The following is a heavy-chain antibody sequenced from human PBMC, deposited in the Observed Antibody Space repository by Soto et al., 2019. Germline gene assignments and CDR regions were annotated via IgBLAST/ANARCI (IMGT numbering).Heavy chain of an antibody. CDR1: GYSFTSYW. J-gene: IGHJ4*01. V-gene: IGHV5-51*01. D-gene: IGHD3-3*01. Sequence: GESLKISCKGSGYSFTSYWIGRVRQMPGKGLEWMGIIYPGDSDTRYSPSFQGQVTISADNSNSPAYLQWSSLKASDTAMYYCARLVDWGGYYDYFDYWGQGTLVTVSS. CDR2: IYPGDSDT. CDR3: ARLVDWGGYYDYFDY.